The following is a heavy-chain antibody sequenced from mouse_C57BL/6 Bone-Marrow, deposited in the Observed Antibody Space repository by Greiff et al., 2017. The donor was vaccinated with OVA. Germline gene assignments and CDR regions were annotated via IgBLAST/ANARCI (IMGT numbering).Heavy chain of an antibody. V-gene: IGHV5-4*03. J-gene: IGHJ4*01. Sequence: EVKLMESGGGLVKPGGSLKLSCAASGFTFSSYAMSWVRQTPEKRLEWVATISDGGSYTYYPDNVKGRFTISRDNAKHNLYLQMSHLKAEDTAMYDCARASSGYDAMDYWGQGTSVTVSS. CDR2: ISDGGSYT. D-gene: IGHD3-2*02. CDR1: GFTFSSYA. CDR3: ARASSGYDAMDY.